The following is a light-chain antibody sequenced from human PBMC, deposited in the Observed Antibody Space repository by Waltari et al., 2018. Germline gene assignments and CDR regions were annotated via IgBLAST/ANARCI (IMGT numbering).Light chain of an antibody. CDR2: LGS. J-gene: IGKJ4*01. CDR3: MQALQSPLT. CDR1: RSLLHSSGYNY. V-gene: IGKV2-28*01. Sequence: IVMTQSPLSLPVTPGEPASISCKSSRSLLHSSGYNYVDWYLQKPGQSPQLLICLGSNRASGVPDRFSGSGSGTDFTLKISRVEAEDVGVYYCMQALQSPLTFGGGTKVEIK.